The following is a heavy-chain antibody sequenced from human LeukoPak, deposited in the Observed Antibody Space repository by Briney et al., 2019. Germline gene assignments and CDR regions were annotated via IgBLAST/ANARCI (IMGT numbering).Heavy chain of an antibody. D-gene: IGHD6-13*01. CDR1: GGSISSGSYY. CDR2: IYTSGST. Sequence: SESLSLTCTVSGGSISSGSYYWSWIRQPAGKGLEWIGRIYTSGSTNYNPSLKSRVTISVDTSKNQFSLKLSSVTAADTAVYYCAREDSSNWNWFDPWGQGTLVTVSS. V-gene: IGHV4-61*02. J-gene: IGHJ5*02. CDR3: AREDSSNWNWFDP.